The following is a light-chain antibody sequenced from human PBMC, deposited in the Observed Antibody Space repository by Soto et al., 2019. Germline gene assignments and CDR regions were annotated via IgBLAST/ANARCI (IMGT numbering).Light chain of an antibody. J-gene: IGLJ1*01. CDR3: QSYDRSLSGSRV. CDR1: SSNIGAGYD. Sequence: QSVLTQPPSVSGAPGQRVTLSCTGSSSNIGAGYDVHWYQQLPGTAPKLLIYDNTNRPSGVPDRFSGSKSGTSASLAITGLQAEDEADYYCQSYDRSLSGSRVFGTGTKVTVL. CDR2: DNT. V-gene: IGLV1-40*01.